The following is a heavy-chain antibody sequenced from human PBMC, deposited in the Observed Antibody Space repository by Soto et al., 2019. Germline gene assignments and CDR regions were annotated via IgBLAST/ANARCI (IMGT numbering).Heavy chain of an antibody. D-gene: IGHD2-8*01. V-gene: IGHV4-39*07. Sequence: SETLSLTCTVSGACISSSSFYWGWIRQAPGKGLEWIASIYYSGSTNYNPSLESRVTISVDTSKNQFSLRLTSVTAADTAVYYCARRNGIDFWGQGTLVTVSS. CDR3: ARRNGIDF. J-gene: IGHJ4*02. CDR1: GACISSSSFY. CDR2: IYYSGST.